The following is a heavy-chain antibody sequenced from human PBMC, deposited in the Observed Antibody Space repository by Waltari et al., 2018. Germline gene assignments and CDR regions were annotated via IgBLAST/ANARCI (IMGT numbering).Heavy chain of an antibody. J-gene: IGHJ4*02. Sequence: QVQLVQSGAEVKKPGSSVKVSCKASGGTFSSYAISWVRQAPGQGLVCMGRVSPIFGRAKYARKFQGRVTITADKSTSTAYMELSSLRSEDTAVYYCASRRIAAAGTVLGYWGQGTLVTVSS. D-gene: IGHD6-13*01. CDR1: GGTFSSYA. CDR3: ASRRIAAAGTVLGY. V-gene: IGHV1-69*02. CDR2: VSPIFGRA.